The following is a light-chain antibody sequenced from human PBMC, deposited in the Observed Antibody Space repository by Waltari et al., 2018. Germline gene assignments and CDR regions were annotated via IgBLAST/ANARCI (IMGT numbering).Light chain of an antibody. J-gene: IGLJ1*01. CDR2: EVI. Sequence: QSALTQPASVSGTPGQSITISCTGTTSDVGNYDLVPCYQHHPGKAPKLLICEVIKRPSGVSSRFSGSKSGSTASLIISGLQPDDEADYYCCSYAGRGTYVFGSGTKVTVL. V-gene: IGLV2-23*02. CDR3: CSYAGRGTYV. CDR1: TSDVGNYDL.